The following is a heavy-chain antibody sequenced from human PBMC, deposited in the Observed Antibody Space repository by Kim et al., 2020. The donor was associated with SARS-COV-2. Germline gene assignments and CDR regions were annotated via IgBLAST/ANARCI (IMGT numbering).Heavy chain of an antibody. J-gene: IGHJ4*02. CDR3: ARGGLSCSGGSCYSDY. D-gene: IGHD2-15*01. Sequence: SRKGRFTISRDHAKNPLYLQMNSLRAEDTAVYYCARGGLSCSGGSCYSDYWGQGTLVTVSS. V-gene: IGHV3-66*01.